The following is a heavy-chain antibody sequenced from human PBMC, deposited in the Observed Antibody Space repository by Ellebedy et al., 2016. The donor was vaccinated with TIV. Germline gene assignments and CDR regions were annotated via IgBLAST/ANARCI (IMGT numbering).Heavy chain of an antibody. D-gene: IGHD6-6*01. CDR1: GYTFTGYY. J-gene: IGHJ3*02. CDR3: ARAKGYSSSSAFDI. CDR2: INPNSGGT. V-gene: IGHV1-2*02. Sequence: ASVKVSCXASGYTFTGYYMHWVRQAPGQGLEWMGWINPNSGGTNYAQKLQGRVTMTTDTSTSTAYMELRSLRSDDTAVYYCARAKGYSSSSAFDIWGQGTMVTVSS.